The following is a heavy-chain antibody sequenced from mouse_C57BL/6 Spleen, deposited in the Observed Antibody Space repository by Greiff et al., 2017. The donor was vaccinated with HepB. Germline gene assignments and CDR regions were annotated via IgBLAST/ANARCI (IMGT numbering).Heavy chain of an antibody. Sequence: VQLKQSGPELVKPGASVKISCKASGYTFTDYYMHWVKQSHGKSLEWIGDINPNNGGTSSNQKFKGKATLTVDKSSSTAYMELRSLTSEDSAVYYCARSDYYSNYDWYFDVWGTGTTVTVSS. J-gene: IGHJ1*03. CDR3: ARSDYYSNYDWYFDV. CDR1: GYTFTDYY. V-gene: IGHV1-26*01. D-gene: IGHD2-5*01. CDR2: INPNNGGT.